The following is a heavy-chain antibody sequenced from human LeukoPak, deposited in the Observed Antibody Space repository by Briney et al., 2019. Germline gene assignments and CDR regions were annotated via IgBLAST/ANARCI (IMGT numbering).Heavy chain of an antibody. CDR2: IYHSGST. Sequence: SETLSLTCAASGGSISSGGYSWNWIRQPPGKGLEWIGYIYHSGSTYYNPSLKSRVTISVDRSKNQFSLKLSSVTAADTAVYYCARGMVRGGLFDYWGQGTLVTVSS. J-gene: IGHJ4*02. CDR1: GGSISSGGYS. CDR3: ARGMVRGGLFDY. V-gene: IGHV4-30-2*01. D-gene: IGHD3-10*01.